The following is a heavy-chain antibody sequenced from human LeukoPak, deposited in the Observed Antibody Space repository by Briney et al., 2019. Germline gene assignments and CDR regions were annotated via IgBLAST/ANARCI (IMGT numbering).Heavy chain of an antibody. Sequence: SGGSLRLSCAASGFTFSSYWMSWVRQAPWKGLELVANINQDGSEKYCVDSVKGRFTISRDNAKNSLYLQMNSLRVEDTAVYFCARDDYCSGGGCYSGAFDYWGQGTPVTVSS. CDR3: ARDDYCSGGGCYSGAFDY. D-gene: IGHD2-15*01. V-gene: IGHV3-7*01. CDR1: GFTFSSYW. CDR2: INQDGSEK. J-gene: IGHJ4*02.